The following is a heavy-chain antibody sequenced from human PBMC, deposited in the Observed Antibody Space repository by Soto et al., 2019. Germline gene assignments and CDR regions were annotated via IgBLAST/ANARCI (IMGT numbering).Heavy chain of an antibody. CDR3: AKASVNVDY. V-gene: IGHV3-23*01. J-gene: IGHJ4*02. CDR2: ISGSGGST. Sequence: PGGSLRLSCAASGFTFTSYSMSWVRQASGKGLECVSVISGSGGSTYYADSVKGRFTISRDNSKNTLYLQMSSLRAEDTAVYYCAKASVNVDYWGQGTLVTAPQ. D-gene: IGHD1-1*01. CDR1: GFTFTSYS.